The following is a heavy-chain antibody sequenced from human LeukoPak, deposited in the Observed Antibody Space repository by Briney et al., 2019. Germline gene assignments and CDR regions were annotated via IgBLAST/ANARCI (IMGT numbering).Heavy chain of an antibody. CDR3: ARDSPRDGYNIGRGGS. Sequence: SETLSLTCTVSGGSISSYYWGWIRQPPGKGLEWIGSIYYSGSTYYNPSLKSRVTISVDTPKNQFSLKLSSVTAADTAVYYCARDSPRDGYNIGRGGSWGQGTLVTVSS. D-gene: IGHD5-24*01. CDR2: IYYSGST. J-gene: IGHJ4*02. V-gene: IGHV4-39*07. CDR1: GGSISSYY.